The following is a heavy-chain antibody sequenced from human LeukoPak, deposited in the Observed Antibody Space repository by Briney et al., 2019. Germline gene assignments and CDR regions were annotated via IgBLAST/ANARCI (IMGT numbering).Heavy chain of an antibody. J-gene: IGHJ4*02. CDR1: GYTFTNYG. CDR3: ARTYYYDSSGYYYLDLDY. Sequence: ASVKVSCKASGYTFTNYGISWVRQAPGQGLEWMGWISAYNGNTNYAQNLQGRVTMTTDTSTSTAYMELRSLRSDDTAVYFCARTYYYDSSGYYYLDLDYWGQGTLVTVSS. V-gene: IGHV1-18*01. D-gene: IGHD3-22*01. CDR2: ISAYNGNT.